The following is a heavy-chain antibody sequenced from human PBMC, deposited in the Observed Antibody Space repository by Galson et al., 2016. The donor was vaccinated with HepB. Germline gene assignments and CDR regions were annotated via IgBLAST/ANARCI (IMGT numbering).Heavy chain of an antibody. CDR2: VPHYGNNK. D-gene: IGHD3-10*01. Sequence: SLRLSCAASGFTFRSYPMHWVRQAPGKGLEWVTVVPHYGNNKSYADSVKGRFTIPRGNSKNILYLQVNRLRAEDTATYYCAKSNEFYGSGTYHNNNVHLDYWGQGTLVTVSS. CDR1: GFTFRSYP. CDR3: AKSNEFYGSGTYHNNNVHLDY. J-gene: IGHJ4*02. V-gene: IGHV3-30-3*02.